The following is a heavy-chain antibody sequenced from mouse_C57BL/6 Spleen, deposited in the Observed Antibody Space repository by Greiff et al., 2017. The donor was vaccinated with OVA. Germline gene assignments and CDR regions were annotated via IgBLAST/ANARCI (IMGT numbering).Heavy chain of an antibody. CDR3: ARRYDGYYVGAMDY. D-gene: IGHD2-3*01. Sequence: QVQLQQSGPGLVQPSQSLSITCTVSGFSLTNYGVHWVRQSPGKGLEWLGVIWSGGSTDYNAAFISRLSISKDNSKSQIFFKMNSLQADDTAIYYCARRYDGYYVGAMDYWGQGTSVTVSS. CDR2: IWSGGST. V-gene: IGHV2-2*01. CDR1: GFSLTNYG. J-gene: IGHJ4*01.